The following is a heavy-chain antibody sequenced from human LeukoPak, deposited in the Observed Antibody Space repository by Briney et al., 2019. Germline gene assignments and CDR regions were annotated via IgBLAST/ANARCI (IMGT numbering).Heavy chain of an antibody. CDR2: IRYDGSNK. V-gene: IGHV3-30*02. Sequence: PGGSLRLSCAASGFTFSSYGMHWVRQAPGKGLEWVAFIRYDGSNKYYADSVKGRFTISRDNSKNTLYLQMNSLRVEDTAVYNCAKDGILGNSSWWWNWFDPWGQGTLVTVSS. J-gene: IGHJ5*02. CDR1: GFTFSSYG. D-gene: IGHD6-13*01. CDR3: AKDGILGNSSWWWNWFDP.